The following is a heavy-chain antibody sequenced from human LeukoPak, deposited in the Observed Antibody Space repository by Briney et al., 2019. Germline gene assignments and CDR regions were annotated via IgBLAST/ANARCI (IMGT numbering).Heavy chain of an antibody. CDR3: ARVHYVSSGYYYGTYYFDY. CDR1: GFTFSSYS. CDR2: ISSSSSYI. J-gene: IGHJ4*02. V-gene: IGHV3-21*01. D-gene: IGHD3-22*01. Sequence: GGSLRLSCAASGFTFSSYSMNWVRQAPGKGLEWVSSISSSSSYIYYADSVKGRFTISRDNAKNSLYLQMNSLRAEDTAVYYCARVHYVSSGYYYGTYYFDYWGQGTLVTVSS.